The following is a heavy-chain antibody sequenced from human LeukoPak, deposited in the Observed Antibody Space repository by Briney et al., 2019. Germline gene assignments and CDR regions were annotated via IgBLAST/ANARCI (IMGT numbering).Heavy chain of an antibody. D-gene: IGHD6-13*01. V-gene: IGHV4-61*01. J-gene: IGHJ4*02. CDR2: IYYSGST. CDR3: ARGGSSSSLNHFDN. CDR1: GGSISSSSYY. Sequence: PSETLSLTCTVSGGSISSSSYYWNWIRQPPEKGLEWIGYIYYSGSTNYNPSLKSRVTISVDTSKNQFSLRLNSLTAADTGVYYCARGGSSSSLNHFDNWGQGILVTVSS.